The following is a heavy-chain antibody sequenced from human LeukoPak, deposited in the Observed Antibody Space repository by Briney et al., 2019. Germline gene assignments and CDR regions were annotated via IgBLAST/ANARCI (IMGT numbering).Heavy chain of an antibody. CDR2: ISYDGGNQ. J-gene: IGHJ4*02. CDR1: GFSFSTHS. V-gene: IGHV3-30-3*01. CDR3: ARAPWGVGATPPY. D-gene: IGHD1-26*01. Sequence: PGRSLRLSCAASGFSFSTHSMHWVRQSPGKRLEWVAVISYDGGNQYYADSVKGRFTISRDNSKNTLYLQMNSLRADDTAVYYCARAPWGVGATPPYWGQGTLVTVSS.